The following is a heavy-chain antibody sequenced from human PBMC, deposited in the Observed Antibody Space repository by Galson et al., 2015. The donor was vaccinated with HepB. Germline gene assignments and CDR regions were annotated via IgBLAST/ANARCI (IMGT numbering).Heavy chain of an antibody. D-gene: IGHD6-6*01. CDR1: GFTFSSYG. J-gene: IGHJ6*03. Sequence: SLRLSCAASGFTFSSYGMHWVRQAPGKGLEWVAVILYDGSNQYFADSVKGRFIISRDNSKNTLYLQMNSLRAADTAVHYCAKAGGSSSGLYYYMDVWGKGTTVTVSS. CDR3: AKAGGSSSGLYYYMDV. V-gene: IGHV3-30*18. CDR2: ILYDGSNQ.